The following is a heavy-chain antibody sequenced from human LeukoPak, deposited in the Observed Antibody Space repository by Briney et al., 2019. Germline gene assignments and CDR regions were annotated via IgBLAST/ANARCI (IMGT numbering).Heavy chain of an antibody. CDR2: MSGSGI. Sequence: GASLRLSCAATGFTFSDHNMGWMRQAPGKGLEWTSYMSGSGIYYADSVKGRFTIYRDNAKNSLYLQMSSLRAEDSAVYFCARRSLTTGGHAFDVWGQGTLVTVSS. CDR3: ARRSLTTGGHAFDV. D-gene: IGHD1-1*01. J-gene: IGHJ3*01. V-gene: IGHV3-11*01. CDR1: GFTFSDHN.